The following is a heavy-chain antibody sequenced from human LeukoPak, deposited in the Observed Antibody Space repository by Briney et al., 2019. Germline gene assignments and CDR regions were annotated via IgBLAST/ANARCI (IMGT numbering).Heavy chain of an antibody. Sequence: SETLSLTCTVSGGSISSYYWSWIRQPPGKGLEWIGYIYYSGSTDYNPSLKSRVTISVDTSKNQFSLKLSSVTAADMAVYYCARHWIVTTKTYSYWFDPWGQGTLVTVSS. J-gene: IGHJ5*02. CDR3: ARHWIVTTKTYSYWFDP. CDR2: IYYSGST. CDR1: GGSISSYY. V-gene: IGHV4-59*01. D-gene: IGHD1-1*01.